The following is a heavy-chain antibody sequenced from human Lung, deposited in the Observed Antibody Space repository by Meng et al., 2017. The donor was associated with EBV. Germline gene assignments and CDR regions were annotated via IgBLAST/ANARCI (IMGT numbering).Heavy chain of an antibody. D-gene: IGHD2-15*01. V-gene: IGHV4-30-4*01. CDR2: IYYSGST. Sequence: GHLHASGPGLVNPSPTLYPTCTGFGVSNSSGDYYWCWIRQPPGKGLEWIGYIYYSGSTYYNPSLKSRVTISVDTSKNQFSLKLSSVTAADTAVYYCAREWCSGGSCYPDYWGQGTLVTVSS. CDR1: GVSNSSGDYY. J-gene: IGHJ4*02. CDR3: AREWCSGGSCYPDY.